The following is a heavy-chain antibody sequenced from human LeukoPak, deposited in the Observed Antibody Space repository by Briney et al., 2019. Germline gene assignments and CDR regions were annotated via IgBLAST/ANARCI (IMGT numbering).Heavy chain of an antibody. D-gene: IGHD6-19*01. V-gene: IGHV3-21*01. CDR2: ISSSSSYI. J-gene: IGHJ4*02. CDR3: ARDGRAVAGEHDY. Sequence: GGSLRLSCAASGFAFSDFYMNWVRQAPGKGLEWVSSISSSSSYIYYADSVKGRFTISRDNAKNSLYLQMNSLRAEDTAVYYCARDGRAVAGEHDYWGQGTLVTVSS. CDR1: GFAFSDFY.